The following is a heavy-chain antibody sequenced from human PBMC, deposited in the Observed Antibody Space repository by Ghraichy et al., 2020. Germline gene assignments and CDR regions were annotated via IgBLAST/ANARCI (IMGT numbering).Heavy chain of an antibody. V-gene: IGHV3-7*01. Sequence: GGSLRLSCAASGFTFSSYWMSWVRQAPGKGLEWVANIKQDGSEKYYVDSVKGRFTISRDNAKNSLYLQMNSLRAEDTAVCYCARGLAAAGYYYYGMDVWGQGTTVTVSS. CDR2: IKQDGSEK. CDR3: ARGLAAAGYYYYGMDV. J-gene: IGHJ6*02. CDR1: GFTFSSYW. D-gene: IGHD6-13*01.